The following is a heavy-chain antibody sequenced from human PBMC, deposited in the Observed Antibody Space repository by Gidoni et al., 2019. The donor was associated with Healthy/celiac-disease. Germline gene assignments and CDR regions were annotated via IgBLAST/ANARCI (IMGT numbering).Heavy chain of an antibody. CDR3: ARDPGYYDSSGYYPVRAFDI. J-gene: IGHJ3*02. CDR2: IYTRGST. D-gene: IGHD3-22*01. Sequence: QVQLQESGPGLVKPSQTLSLTCTVTGGSISSGRSYWSWIRQPAGKGLEWIGRIYTRGSTNYNPSLKSRVTISVDTSKNQFSLKLSSVTAADTAVYYCARDPGYYDSSGYYPVRAFDIWGQGTMVTVSS. V-gene: IGHV4-61*02. CDR1: GGSISSGRSY.